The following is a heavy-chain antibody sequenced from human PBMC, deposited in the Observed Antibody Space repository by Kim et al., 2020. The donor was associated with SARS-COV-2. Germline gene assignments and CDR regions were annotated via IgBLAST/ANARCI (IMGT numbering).Heavy chain of an antibody. D-gene: IGHD5-12*01. J-gene: IGHJ4*02. V-gene: IGHV1-8*01. CDR2: MNPNSGNT. Sequence: ASVKVSCKASGYTFTSYDINWVRQATGQGLEWMGWMNPNSGNTGYAQKFQGRVTMTRNTSISTAYMELSSLRSEDTAVYYCARGNGYSGYALDVVRFDYWGQGTLVTVSS. CDR3: ARGNGYSGYALDVVRFDY. CDR1: GYTFTSYD.